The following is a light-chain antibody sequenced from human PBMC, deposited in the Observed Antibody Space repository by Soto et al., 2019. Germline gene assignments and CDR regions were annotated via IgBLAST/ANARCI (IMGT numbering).Light chain of an antibody. Sequence: QAVVTQPPSASGTPGQRVTISCSGSRSNIGTNYVYWYQQLPGTAPKLLIHTNDQRPSGVPDRFSGSKSGTSASLAISGPRSEDEADYYCSAWDDRLRGVVFGGGTKVTVL. V-gene: IGLV1-47*01. CDR1: RSNIGTNY. J-gene: IGLJ2*01. CDR2: TND. CDR3: SAWDDRLRGVV.